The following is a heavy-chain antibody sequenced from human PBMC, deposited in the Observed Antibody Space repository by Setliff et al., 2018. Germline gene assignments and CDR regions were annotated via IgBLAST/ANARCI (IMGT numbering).Heavy chain of an antibody. Sequence: GASVTVSCKASGYTFTSYAMHWVRQAPGQRLEWMGWINAGNGNTKYSQKFQGRVAITRDTSASTAYMELSSLRSEDTAVYYCARAIPPGYISTWYSSWGQGTLVTVSS. CDR3: ARAIPPGYISTWYSS. CDR1: GYTFTSYA. CDR2: INAGNGNT. D-gene: IGHD6-13*01. J-gene: IGHJ4*02. V-gene: IGHV1-3*01.